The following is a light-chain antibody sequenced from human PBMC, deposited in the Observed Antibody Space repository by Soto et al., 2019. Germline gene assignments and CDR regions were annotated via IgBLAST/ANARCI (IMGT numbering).Light chain of an antibody. CDR2: DAS. CDR1: QSIASY. J-gene: IGKJ1*01. Sequence: DIKMTQSPPSLSASVGDRVTITCRASQSIASYLNWYQQKPGKAPKLLIYDASSLESGVPSRFSGSGSGTEFTLTISSLQPDDFATYYCQQYNSYSPTFGQGTKVDIK. V-gene: IGKV1-5*01. CDR3: QQYNSYSPT.